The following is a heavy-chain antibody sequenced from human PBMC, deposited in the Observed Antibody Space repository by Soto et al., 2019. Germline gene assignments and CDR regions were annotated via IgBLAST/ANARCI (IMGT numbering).Heavy chain of an antibody. V-gene: IGHV4-61*08. CDR1: GGSISSGGYY. CDR3: ARRYSSSFDY. J-gene: IGHJ4*02. CDR2: IYYSGST. D-gene: IGHD6-13*01. Sequence: SETLSLTCTVSGGSISSGGYYWSWIRQPPGKGLEWIGYIYYSGSTNYNPSLKSRVTISVDTSKNQISLKLSSVTAADTAVYYCARRYSSSFDYWGQGTLVTVSS.